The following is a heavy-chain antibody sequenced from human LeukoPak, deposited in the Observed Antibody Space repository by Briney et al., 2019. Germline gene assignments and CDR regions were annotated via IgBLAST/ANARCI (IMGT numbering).Heavy chain of an antibody. V-gene: IGHV3-48*03. J-gene: IGHJ4*02. CDR3: ERCDPFWGFDY. CDR2: ISSSGSTI. D-gene: IGHD3-16*01. CDR1: GFTFSSYE. Sequence: GGSLRLSCAASGFTFSSYEMNWVRQAPGKGLEWVSYISSSGSTIYYADSVKGRFTISRDNAKNSLYLQMNSLRAEDTAVYYCERCDPFWGFDYWGQGTLVTVSS.